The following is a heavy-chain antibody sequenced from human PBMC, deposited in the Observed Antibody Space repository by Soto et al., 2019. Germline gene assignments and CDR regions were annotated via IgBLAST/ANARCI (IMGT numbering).Heavy chain of an antibody. V-gene: IGHV3-48*01. J-gene: IGHJ6*03. CDR1: GFILSDCA. CDR3: ARYLCGGSNWYYHMDV. D-gene: IGHD7-27*01. Sequence: EVQLVESGGGLVQPGGSLRLSCATSGFILSDCAMNWVRQAPGKGLEWVSYISSSSSVIDYADSVKGRFTVSRDNATNSLYLQMNCLRAEGTGVYYCARYLCGGSNWYYHMDVWGNGTTVTV. CDR2: ISSSSSVI.